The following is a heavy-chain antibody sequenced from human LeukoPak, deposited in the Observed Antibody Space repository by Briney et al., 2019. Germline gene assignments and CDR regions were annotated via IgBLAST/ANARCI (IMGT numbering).Heavy chain of an antibody. V-gene: IGHV3-30*18. D-gene: IGHD6-13*01. Sequence: PGGSLRLSCAASGFTFSSYGMHWVRQAPGKGLEWVAVISYDGSNKYYADSVKGRFTISRDNSKNTLYLQMNSLRAEDTAVYYCAKDRKGIAAAGTHYYYYYGMDVWGQGXTVXVSS. CDR2: ISYDGSNK. J-gene: IGHJ6*02. CDR3: AKDRKGIAAAGTHYYYYYGMDV. CDR1: GFTFSSYG.